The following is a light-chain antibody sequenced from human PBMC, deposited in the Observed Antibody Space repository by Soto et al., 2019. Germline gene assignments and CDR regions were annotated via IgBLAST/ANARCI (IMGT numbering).Light chain of an antibody. CDR3: HQANSFPYT. CDR1: QGISSW. J-gene: IGKJ2*01. CDR2: ASS. V-gene: IGKV1-12*01. Sequence: DIQMTQSPSSVSASVGDRVTITCRASQGISSWLAWYQKKPGKAPKLLIYASSSLQSGVPSRLSGSGSGTDFALTISSLQPEDFATYYCHQANSFPYTFGQGTKLEIK.